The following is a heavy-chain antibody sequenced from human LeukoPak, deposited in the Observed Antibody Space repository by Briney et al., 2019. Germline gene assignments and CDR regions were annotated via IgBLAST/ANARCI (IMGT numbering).Heavy chain of an antibody. CDR2: ISAYNGNT. CDR3: ARDYSGSYYVYFDY. J-gene: IGHJ4*02. Sequence: ASVKVSCKASGYTFTSYGISWVRQAPGQGLEWMGWISAYNGNTNYAQKLQGRVTMTTDTSTSTACMELRSLRPDDTAVYYCARDYSGSYYVYFDYWGQGTLVTVSS. V-gene: IGHV1-18*01. D-gene: IGHD1-26*01. CDR1: GYTFTSYG.